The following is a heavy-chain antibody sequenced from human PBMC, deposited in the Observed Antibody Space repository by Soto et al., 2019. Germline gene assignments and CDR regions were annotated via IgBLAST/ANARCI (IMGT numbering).Heavy chain of an antibody. D-gene: IGHD2-2*01. V-gene: IGHV1-3*01. CDR2: INAGNGNT. Sequence: VASVKVSCKASGYTFTSYAMHWVRQAPGQRLEWMGWINAGNGNTKYSQKFQGRVTITRDTSASTAYMELSSLRSEDTAVYYCARGLVVVPAAAHYWGQGTLVTVSS. CDR3: ARGLVVVPAAAHY. J-gene: IGHJ4*02. CDR1: GYTFTSYA.